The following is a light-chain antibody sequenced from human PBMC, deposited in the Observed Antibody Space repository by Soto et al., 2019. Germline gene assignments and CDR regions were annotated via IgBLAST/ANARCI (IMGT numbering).Light chain of an antibody. CDR2: GAF. Sequence: EIVLTQSPGTLSLSPGDRATLSCRASQGVSANSLAWYQHKVGQAPRLLIYGAFSRATGIPDRFSGNGSETDFTLTISRLEPEYFAVYFCHQYGSTTFTFGPGTKVDIK. V-gene: IGKV3-20*01. CDR3: HQYGSTTFT. J-gene: IGKJ3*01. CDR1: QGVSANS.